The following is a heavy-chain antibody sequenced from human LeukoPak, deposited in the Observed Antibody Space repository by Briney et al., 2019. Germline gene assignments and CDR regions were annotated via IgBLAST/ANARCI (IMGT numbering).Heavy chain of an antibody. CDR2: INHSGST. D-gene: IGHD1-26*01. CDR1: GGSFSGYY. CDR3: ARDSTYSGSYFTI. V-gene: IGHV4-34*01. J-gene: IGHJ4*02. Sequence: SETLSLTCAVYGGSFSGYYWSWIRQPLGKGLEWIGEINHSGSTNYNPSLKSRVTISVDTSKNQFSLKLSSVTAADTAVYYRARDSTYSGSYFTIWGQGTLVTVSS.